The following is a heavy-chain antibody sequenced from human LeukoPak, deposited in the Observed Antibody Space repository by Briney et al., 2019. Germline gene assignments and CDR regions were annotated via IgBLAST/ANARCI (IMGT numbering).Heavy chain of an antibody. CDR3: AKDWWDSSPRYYYMDV. J-gene: IGHJ6*03. CDR1: GFTFSTYG. D-gene: IGHD6-13*01. Sequence: GGSLRLSCAASGFTFSTYGMHWVRQAPGKGLEWVSAISGSGGSTYYADSVKGRFTISRDNSKNTLYLQMNSLRAEDTAVYYCAKDWWDSSPRYYYMDVWGKGTTVTVSS. CDR2: ISGSGGST. V-gene: IGHV3-23*01.